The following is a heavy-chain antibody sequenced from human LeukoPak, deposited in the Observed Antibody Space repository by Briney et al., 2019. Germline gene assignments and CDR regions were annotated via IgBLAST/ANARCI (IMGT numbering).Heavy chain of an antibody. D-gene: IGHD5-24*01. J-gene: IGHJ4*02. CDR3: AREGGDGYNYHFDY. Sequence: PSETLSLTCAVYGGSFSGYYWSWIRQPPGKGLEWIGEINHSGSTNYNPSLKSRVTISVDTSKNQFSLKLSSVTAADTAVYYCAREGGDGYNYHFDYWGQGTLVTVSS. V-gene: IGHV4-34*01. CDR1: GGSFSGYY. CDR2: INHSGST.